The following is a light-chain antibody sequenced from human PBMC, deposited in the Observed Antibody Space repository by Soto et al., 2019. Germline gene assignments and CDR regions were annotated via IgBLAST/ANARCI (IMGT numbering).Light chain of an antibody. V-gene: IGLV2-11*01. CDR3: CSYAGGYTWV. Sequence: QSALTQPRSVSGSPGQSVTISCTGTSSDVGSNNFVSWYQHRPGKAPRLMIHNVSKRPSGVPDRFSGSKSGNTASLTISWLQAEDEAEYYCCSYAGGYTWVFGGGTKLTVL. CDR1: SSDVGSNNF. CDR2: NVS. J-gene: IGLJ3*02.